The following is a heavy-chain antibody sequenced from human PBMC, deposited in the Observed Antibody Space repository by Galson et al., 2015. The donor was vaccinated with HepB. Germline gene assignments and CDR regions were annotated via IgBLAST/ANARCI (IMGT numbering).Heavy chain of an antibody. D-gene: IGHD1-26*01. CDR2: IKQDGHEK. J-gene: IGHJ4*02. CDR3: GRRTGSYFDVFLGRFDS. CDR1: GFTFSSYW. Sequence: SLRLSCAASGFTFSSYWMSWVRQAPGKGLEWVAAIKQDGHEKYYVDSVKGRFTISRDNAKNSLYLQLSSLRAEDTAVYYCGRRTGSYFDVFLGRFDSWGQGTLVTVSS. V-gene: IGHV3-7*01.